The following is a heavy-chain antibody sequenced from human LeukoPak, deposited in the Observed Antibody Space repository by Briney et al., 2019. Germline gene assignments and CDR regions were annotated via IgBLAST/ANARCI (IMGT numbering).Heavy chain of an antibody. CDR1: GGTFSSYT. D-gene: IGHD3-3*01. V-gene: IGHV1-69*02. J-gene: IGHJ4*02. CDR3: AREEGSYDFLDY. CDR2: IIPILDIA. Sequence: ASVKVSCKASGGTFSSYTISWVRQAPGQGLEWMGRIIPILDIANYAQKFQGRVTITADKSTSTAYMELSSLRSEDTAVYYCAREEGSYDFLDYWGQGTLVTVSS.